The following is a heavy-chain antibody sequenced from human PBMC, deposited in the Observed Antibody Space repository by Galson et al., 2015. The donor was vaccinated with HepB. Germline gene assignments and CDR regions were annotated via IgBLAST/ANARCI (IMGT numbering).Heavy chain of an antibody. Sequence: SLRLSCAASGFTFSSYDMSWVRQAPGKGLGWVSGISEDGGSTYYADSVKGRFTISRDNSKNTLYVQMNSLRVEDTAVYYCARGRRHLELAGTRAFDMWGQGSMVSVSS. V-gene: IGHV3-23*01. D-gene: IGHD6-19*01. J-gene: IGHJ3*02. CDR1: GFTFSSYD. CDR2: ISEDGGST. CDR3: ARGRRHLELAGTRAFDM.